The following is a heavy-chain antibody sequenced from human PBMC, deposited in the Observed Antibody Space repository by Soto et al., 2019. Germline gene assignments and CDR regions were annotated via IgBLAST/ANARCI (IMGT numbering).Heavy chain of an antibody. CDR3: ARVTGYFDY. CDR2: IYYSGGT. J-gene: IGHJ4*02. Sequence: PSETLSLTCTVSGGSISSYYWSWIRQPPGKGLEWIGYIYYSGGTNYNPSLKSRVTISVDTSKNQFSLKLSSVTAADTAVYYCARVTGYFDYWGQGTLVTVSS. V-gene: IGHV4-59*01. CDR1: GGSISSYY.